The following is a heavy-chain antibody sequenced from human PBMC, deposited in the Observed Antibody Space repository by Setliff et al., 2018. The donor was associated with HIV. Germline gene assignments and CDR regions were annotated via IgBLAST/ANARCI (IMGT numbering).Heavy chain of an antibody. D-gene: IGHD2-2*01. CDR3: ARTKDCSNTSCPGTHYYYYMDV. J-gene: IGHJ6*03. CDR2: IYSTGNT. V-gene: IGHV4-61*09. Sequence: SETLSLTCTVSGGSISSGTYYWSWIRQPAGKGLEWSGHIYSTGNTNYNSSLKSRVTMSIETSKNQFSLKLTSVTAADTAVYYCARTKDCSNTSCPGTHYYYYMDVWGKGTTVTVSS. CDR1: GGSISSGTYY.